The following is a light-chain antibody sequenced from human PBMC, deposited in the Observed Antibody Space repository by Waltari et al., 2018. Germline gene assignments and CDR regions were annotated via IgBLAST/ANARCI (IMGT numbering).Light chain of an antibody. V-gene: IGKV1-5*01. J-gene: IGKJ4*01. CDR1: QNITRW. CDR3: QQYNTYCS. CDR2: GVS. Sequence: DIQMIQSPSTLSASVGDRVTITCRASQNITRWLAWYQQKPGKAPKLMMFGVSTLESGVPSRFSGRGSGKEFTLTISSLQPDDFAVYYCQQYNTYCSFGGGTKVEI.